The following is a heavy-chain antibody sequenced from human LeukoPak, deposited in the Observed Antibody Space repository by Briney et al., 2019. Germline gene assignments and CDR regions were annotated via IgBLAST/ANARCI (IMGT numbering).Heavy chain of an antibody. J-gene: IGHJ4*02. CDR1: GFTFSNYW. CDR3: TRGLPNFSFFDY. V-gene: IGHV3-74*01. CDR2: TNSDASTT. D-gene: IGHD4/OR15-4a*01. Sequence: PGGSLRLSCAASGFTFSNYWMHWVRQARGEGLLLVSRTNSDASTTLYADSVQGRFSVSRDNAKNTLYLQMSSLRAEDTAVYYCTRGLPNFSFFDYWGQGILVTVFS.